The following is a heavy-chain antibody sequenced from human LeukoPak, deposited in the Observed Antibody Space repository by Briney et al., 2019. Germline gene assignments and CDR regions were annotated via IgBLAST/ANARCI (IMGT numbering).Heavy chain of an antibody. CDR2: IHPSGAL. J-gene: IGHJ4*02. CDR1: GASFSSGDQY. D-gene: IGHD3-22*01. V-gene: IGHV4-31*03. CDR3: SRGLDSRKLGY. Sequence: SETLSLTCTVSGASFSSGDQYWNWIRQRPGEGLEWIGSIHPSGALYNNPSLESRVTISIDTSKNQFSLNLNSVTAADTAVYFCSRGLDSRKLGYWGLGTLVTVSS.